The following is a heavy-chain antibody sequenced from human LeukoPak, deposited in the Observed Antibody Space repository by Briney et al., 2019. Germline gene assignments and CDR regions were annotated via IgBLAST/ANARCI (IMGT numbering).Heavy chain of an antibody. D-gene: IGHD2-15*01. Sequence: PGGSLRLSCAASGFTFSSYWMSWVRQAPGKGLEWVANIKQDGSEKYYVDSVKGRFTISRDNAKNSLYLQMNSLRAEDTAVYYCARDDVVVVAATRDYYYYMDVWGKGTTVTVSS. CDR3: ARDDVVVVAATRDYYYYMDV. CDR1: GFTFSSYW. V-gene: IGHV3-7*01. CDR2: IKQDGSEK. J-gene: IGHJ6*03.